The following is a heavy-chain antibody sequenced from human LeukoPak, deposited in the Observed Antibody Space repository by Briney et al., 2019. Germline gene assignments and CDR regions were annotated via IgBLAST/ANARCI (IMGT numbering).Heavy chain of an antibody. CDR2: ISGNGVAT. D-gene: IGHD2-2*01. V-gene: IGHV3-64*01. CDR3: TRDASDIVVVPAAVGPFDL. J-gene: IGHJ4*02. CDR1: GFTFSTYA. Sequence: GGSLRLSCAASGFTFSTYAMYWVRRTPGKGLEYVSVISGNGVATHYATSVKGRFTISRDNSKSTLYLQMGSLRAEDMAVYYCTRDASDIVVVPAAVGPFDLWGQGTLVTVSS.